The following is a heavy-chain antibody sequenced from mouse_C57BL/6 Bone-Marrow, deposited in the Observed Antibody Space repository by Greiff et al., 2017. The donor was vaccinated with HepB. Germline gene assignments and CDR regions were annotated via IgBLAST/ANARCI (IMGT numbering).Heavy chain of an antibody. V-gene: IGHV3-6*01. Sequence: EVKLMESGPGLVKPSQSLSLTCSVTGYSITSGYYWNWIRQFPGNKLEWMGYISYDGSNNYNPSLKNRISITRDTSKNQFFLKLNSVTTEDTATYYCARAGFFAYWGEGTLVTVSA. CDR2: ISYDGSN. J-gene: IGHJ3*01. CDR3: ARAGFFAY. CDR1: GYSITSGYY.